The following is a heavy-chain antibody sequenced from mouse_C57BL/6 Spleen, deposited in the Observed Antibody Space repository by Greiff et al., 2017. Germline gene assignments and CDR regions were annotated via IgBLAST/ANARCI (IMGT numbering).Heavy chain of an antibody. CDR3: ARHDNWAWFAY. CDR2: ISGGGVNT. CDR1: GFTFSSYT. V-gene: IGHV5-9*01. J-gene: IGHJ3*01. D-gene: IGHD4-1*01. Sequence: EVKLMESGGGLVKPGGSLKLSCAASGFTFSSYTMSWVRQTPEKRLEWVATISGGGVNTYYPDSVKGRFTISRDNAKNTLYLQMSSLRSEDTALYYCARHDNWAWFAYWGQGTLVTVSA.